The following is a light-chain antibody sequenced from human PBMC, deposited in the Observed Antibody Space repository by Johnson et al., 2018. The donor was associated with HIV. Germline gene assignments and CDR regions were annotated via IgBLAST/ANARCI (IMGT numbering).Light chain of an antibody. CDR1: NSNIGNNY. J-gene: IGLJ1*01. CDR2: ENN. V-gene: IGLV1-51*01. Sequence: QSILTQPPSVSAAPGQKVTISCSGSNSNIGNNYVSWYQQLPGTAPKLLIYENNKRPSGIPDRFSGSKSGTSATLGITGIQTGDEADYYCGTWDSRLRNVFGTGTKVTVL. CDR3: GTWDSRLRNV.